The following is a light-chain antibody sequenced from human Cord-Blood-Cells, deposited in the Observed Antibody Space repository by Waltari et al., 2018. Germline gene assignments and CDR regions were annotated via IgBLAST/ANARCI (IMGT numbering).Light chain of an antibody. J-gene: IGKJ4*01. Sequence: DIALTQSPATLSLSPGERPTISCRASQSVRSYLAWYQQKPGQAPRLLSYDASNRATCIPARFSGSGSGTDFTLTSSSLEPEDFAVYYCQQRSNWLLTFGGGTKVEIK. CDR2: DAS. CDR3: QQRSNWLLT. CDR1: QSVRSY. V-gene: IGKV3-11*01.